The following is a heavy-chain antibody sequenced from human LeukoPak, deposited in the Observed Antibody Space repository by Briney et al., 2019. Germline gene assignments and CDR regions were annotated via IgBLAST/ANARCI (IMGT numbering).Heavy chain of an antibody. D-gene: IGHD3-22*01. CDR2: IYYSGST. V-gene: IGHV4-39*07. CDR3: ARNGDDSSDYYYFDY. Sequence: KPSETLSLTCTVSGGSISGNSYYWGWIRQPPGKGLEWIGTIYYSGSTYYNPSLKSRVTISLDRSKNQFSLKLSSVTAADTAIYYCARNGDDSSDYYYFDYWGQGTLVTVSS. J-gene: IGHJ4*02. CDR1: GGSISGNSYY.